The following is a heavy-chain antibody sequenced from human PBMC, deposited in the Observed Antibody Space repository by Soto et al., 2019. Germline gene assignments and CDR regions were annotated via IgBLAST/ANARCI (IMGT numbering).Heavy chain of an antibody. J-gene: IGHJ5*02. V-gene: IGHV4-34*01. D-gene: IGHD3-10*01. CDR2: INHSGST. CDR3: ARGPHYYGSGLCGFDP. Sequence: PSETLSLTCAVYGGSFSGYYWSWIRQPPGKGLEWIGEINHSGSTNYNPSLKSRVTISVDTSKNQFSLKLSSVTAADTAVYYCARGPHYYGSGLCGFDPWGQGTLVTVSS. CDR1: GGSFSGYY.